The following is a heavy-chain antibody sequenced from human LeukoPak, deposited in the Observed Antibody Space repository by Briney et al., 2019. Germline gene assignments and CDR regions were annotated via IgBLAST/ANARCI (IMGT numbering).Heavy chain of an antibody. D-gene: IGHD1-26*01. V-gene: IGHV3-43*02. Sequence: GGFLRLSCAASGFTFDDYAMHWVRQAPGKGLEWVSLISGDGGSTYYADSVKGRFTISRDNSKNSLYLQMNSLRTEDTALYYCANGDGGSYTRAAFDIWGQGTMVTVSS. J-gene: IGHJ3*02. CDR1: GFTFDDYA. CDR3: ANGDGGSYTRAAFDI. CDR2: ISGDGGST.